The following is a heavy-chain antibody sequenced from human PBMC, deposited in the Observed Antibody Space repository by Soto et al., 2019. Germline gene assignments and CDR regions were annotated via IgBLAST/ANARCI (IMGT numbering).Heavy chain of an antibody. V-gene: IGHV4-39*01. J-gene: IGHJ4*02. CDR1: GISVNTNGYY. D-gene: IGHD2-15*01. CDR3: AGFVVPASRNTDFDY. CDR2: IYYSGST. Sequence: SETLSLTCSVSGISVNTNGYYWGWVRQPPGKGLDWIGNIYYSGSTFYNPSLRGRVTISVDTSKNQFSLKVNSVTAADTAVYYCAGFVVPASRNTDFDYWGQGTLVTV.